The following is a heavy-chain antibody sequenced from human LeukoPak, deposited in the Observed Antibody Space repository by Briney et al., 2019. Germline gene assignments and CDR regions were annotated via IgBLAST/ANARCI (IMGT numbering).Heavy chain of an antibody. CDR1: GFTFSSYS. D-gene: IGHD3-10*01. J-gene: IGHJ5*02. Sequence: PGGSLRLSCAASGFTFSSYSMNWVRQAPGKGLEWVSSISSSSSYIYYADSVKGRFAISRDNAKNSLYLQMNSLRAEDTAVYYCARDFTMVRGVILNWFDPWGQGTLVTVSS. CDR2: ISSSSSYI. CDR3: ARDFTMVRGVILNWFDP. V-gene: IGHV3-21*01.